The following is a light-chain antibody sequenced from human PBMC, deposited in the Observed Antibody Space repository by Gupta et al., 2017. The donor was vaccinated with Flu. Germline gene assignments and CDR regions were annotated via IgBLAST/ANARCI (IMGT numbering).Light chain of an antibody. Sequence: DLKMTQSPSSLSASVGDRVTITCRASQSIITYLAWYQQKPGKAPELLIYGASNLQSDVPSRFSGSGSGTYFTLTITSLQPEDFSTYYCQQSYDNPITFGQGTRLEIK. CDR3: QQSYDNPIT. V-gene: IGKV1-39*01. CDR2: GAS. J-gene: IGKJ5*01. CDR1: QSIITY.